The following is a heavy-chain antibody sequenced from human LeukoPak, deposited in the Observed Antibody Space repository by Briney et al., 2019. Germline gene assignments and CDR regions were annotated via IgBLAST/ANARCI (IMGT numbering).Heavy chain of an antibody. D-gene: IGHD1-26*01. J-gene: IGHJ4*02. Sequence: GGSLRLSCAASGFTFTSYWMSGVRQSPGKGLEWVGNIKQDGGEKYYVDSVKGQFTISRDNAKNSLYLQMNSLRAEDTAVYYCAREGGALDYWGQGTLVTVSS. CDR3: AREGGALDY. CDR1: GFTFTSYW. V-gene: IGHV3-7*01. CDR2: IKQDGGEK.